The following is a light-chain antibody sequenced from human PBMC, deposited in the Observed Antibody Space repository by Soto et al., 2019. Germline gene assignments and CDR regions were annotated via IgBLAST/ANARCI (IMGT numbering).Light chain of an antibody. V-gene: IGKV4-1*01. J-gene: IGKJ2*01. CDR2: WAS. CDR3: HQYYSAPYT. CDR1: HSVLYSSNNKNY. Sequence: DIVMTQSPDSLAVSLGERATINCKSIHSVLYSSNNKNYLAWYQQKPGQPPMLLIYWASTRESGVPYRFTGRGSGTDFTLTISSLQAEDVAVYYCHQYYSAPYTFGQGTKREIK.